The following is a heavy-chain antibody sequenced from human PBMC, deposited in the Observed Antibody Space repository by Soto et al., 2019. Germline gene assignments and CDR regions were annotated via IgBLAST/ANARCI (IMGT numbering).Heavy chain of an antibody. J-gene: IGHJ4*02. Sequence: EVQLVESGGGLVQPGRSLRLSCAASGFTFDDYAMHWVRQAPGKGLEWVSGISWNSGSIGYADSVKGRFTISRDNAKNSLYLQMNRLRAEDTALYYCTKDSSAHGDYEISCYYWGKGTLVTVSS. CDR2: ISWNSGSI. V-gene: IGHV3-9*01. CDR3: TKDSSAHGDYEISCYY. D-gene: IGHD4-17*01. CDR1: GFTFDDYA.